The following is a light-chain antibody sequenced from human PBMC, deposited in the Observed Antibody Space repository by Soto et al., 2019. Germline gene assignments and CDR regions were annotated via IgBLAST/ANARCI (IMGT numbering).Light chain of an antibody. CDR1: NSNIGSHT. CDR2: SNN. J-gene: IGLJ1*01. Sequence: VLTQPPSGSGTPCRMFTMSFSFGNSNIGSHTVNCYHHLPGTSPTLLIFSNNQRPSGFPARFSGSTSGTSASLAISGLKSGDEGDYQCEECDDRLNGFYVLGNGTXV. CDR3: EECDDRLNGFYV. V-gene: IGLV1-44*01.